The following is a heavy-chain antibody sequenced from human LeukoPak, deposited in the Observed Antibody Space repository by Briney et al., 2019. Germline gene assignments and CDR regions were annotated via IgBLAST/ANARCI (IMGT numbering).Heavy chain of an antibody. J-gene: IGHJ4*02. CDR1: GFTFSSYW. Sequence: GGSLRLSCAASGFTFSSYWMSWVRQAPGKGLEWVSGISDSGGTTYYVDSVKGRFTISRDNSKNTLYLQINSLRAEGMALYYCAKSSDGSTSFDQWGQGTLVTVSS. CDR2: ISDSGGTT. CDR3: AKSSDGSTSFDQ. D-gene: IGHD2-2*01. V-gene: IGHV3-23*01.